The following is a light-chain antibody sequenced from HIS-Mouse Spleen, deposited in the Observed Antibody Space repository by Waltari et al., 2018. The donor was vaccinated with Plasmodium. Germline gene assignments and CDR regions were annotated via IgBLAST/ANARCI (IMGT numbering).Light chain of an antibody. CDR1: QSVSSY. V-gene: IGKV3-11*01. Sequence: EIVLTQSPATLSLSPRERAHPSCRASQSVSSYLAWYQQKPGQAPRLLIYDASNRATGIPARFSGSGSGTDFTLTISSLEPEDFAVYYCQQRSNWPRVLTFGGGTKVEIK. J-gene: IGKJ4*01. CDR2: DAS. CDR3: QQRSNWPRVLT.